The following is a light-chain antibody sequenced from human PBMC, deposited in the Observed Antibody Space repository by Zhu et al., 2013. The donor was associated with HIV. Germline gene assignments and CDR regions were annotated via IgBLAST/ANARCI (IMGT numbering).Light chain of an antibody. CDR1: SSDFRSYTY. CDR2: EVK. CDR3: ASYTSDNTLV. V-gene: IGLV2-14*03. Sequence: QSALTQPASVSGSPGQSITISCTGSSSDFRSYTYVSWYQQHSGKAPKLVIYEVKNRPSGVSHRFSGSKSGNTASLTIYGLQSEDEADYFCASYTSDNTLVFGGGTTLTVL. J-gene: IGLJ2*01.